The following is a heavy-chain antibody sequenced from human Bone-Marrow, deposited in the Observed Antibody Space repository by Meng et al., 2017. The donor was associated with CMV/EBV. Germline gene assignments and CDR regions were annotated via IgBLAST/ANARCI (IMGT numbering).Heavy chain of an antibody. CDR1: GYTFTSYY. Sequence: ASVKVSCKASGYTFTSYYMHWVRQAPGQGLEWMGIINPSGGSTSYAQKFQGRVTMTRDTSTSTVYMELSSLRSEDTAVYYCARDWFGDGSGSPPLYYFDYWGQGTLATVPS. CDR3: ARDWFGDGSGSPPLYYFDY. V-gene: IGHV1-46*01. D-gene: IGHD3-10*01. J-gene: IGHJ4*02. CDR2: INPSGGST.